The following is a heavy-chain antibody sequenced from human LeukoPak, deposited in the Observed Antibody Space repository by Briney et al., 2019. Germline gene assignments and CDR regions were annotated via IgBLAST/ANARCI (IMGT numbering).Heavy chain of an antibody. CDR3: AREFTSGTTYDY. J-gene: IGHJ4*02. Sequence: GGSLRLSCAASGFTFNNYAMSWVRQAPGKGLEWVSTIRGSDGYTYYADSVKGRFTISRDNAKNSLYLQMNSLGAEDTAVYYCAREFTSGTTYDYWGQGTLVTVSS. CDR2: IRGSDGYT. CDR1: GFTFNNYA. V-gene: IGHV3-23*01. D-gene: IGHD1-1*01.